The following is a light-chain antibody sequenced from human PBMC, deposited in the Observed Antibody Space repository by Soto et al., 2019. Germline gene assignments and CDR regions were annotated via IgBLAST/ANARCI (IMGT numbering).Light chain of an antibody. Sequence: DIQMTQSPSSLSASVGDRVTISCRASQSISSYLNWYQQKPGKAPNLLIYAASSLQSGVPSRFSGSGSGTDFTLTISSLQTEDFTTYYCQQSFSSKWTFGQGTKVDIK. CDR3: QQSFSSKWT. V-gene: IGKV1-39*01. CDR2: AAS. CDR1: QSISSY. J-gene: IGKJ1*01.